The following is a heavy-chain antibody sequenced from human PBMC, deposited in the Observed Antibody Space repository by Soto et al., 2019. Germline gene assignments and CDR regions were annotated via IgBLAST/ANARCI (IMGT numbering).Heavy chain of an antibody. CDR1: GDSVSSNSAA. CDR3: ARDFRTLRQPQLVRHFDY. J-gene: IGHJ4*02. V-gene: IGHV6-1*01. CDR2: TYYRSKWYN. Sequence: SQTLSLTCAISGDSVSSNSAAWNWIRQSPSRGLEWLGRTYYRSKWYNDYAVSVKSRITINPDTSKNQFSLQRNPVTPESKAVYYCARDFRTLRQPQLVRHFDYSGQGTLPPVSS. D-gene: IGHD6-13*01.